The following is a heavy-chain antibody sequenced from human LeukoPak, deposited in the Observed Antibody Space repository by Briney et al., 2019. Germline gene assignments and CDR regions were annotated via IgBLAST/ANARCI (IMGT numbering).Heavy chain of an antibody. CDR3: VRDNPRCCGVVPANVDDY. CDR2: ISSSSSYI. D-gene: IGHD2-15*01. Sequence: PGGSLRLSCAASGFTFSSYSMNWVRQAPGKGLEWVSSISSSSSYIYYADSVKGRFTISRDNAKNSLYLQMHSLRAEDTAVYFCVRDNPRCCGVVPANVDDYWGQGTLVTVSS. CDR1: GFTFSSYS. V-gene: IGHV3-21*01. J-gene: IGHJ4*02.